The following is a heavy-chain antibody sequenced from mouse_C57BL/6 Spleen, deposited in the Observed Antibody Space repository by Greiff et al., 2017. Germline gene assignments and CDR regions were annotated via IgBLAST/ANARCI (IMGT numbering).Heavy chain of an antibody. V-gene: IGHV1-69*01. D-gene: IGHD1-1*01. J-gene: IGHJ2*01. CDR2: IDPSDSYT. Sequence: VQLQQPGAELVMPGASVKLSCKASGYTFTSYWMHWVKQRPGQGLEWIGEIDPSDSYTNYNQKFKGKSTLTVDTSSSTAYMQLSSLTSEDSAVYYCARSTEYYGSCGFDYWGQGTTLTVSS. CDR3: ARSTEYYGSCGFDY. CDR1: GYTFTSYW.